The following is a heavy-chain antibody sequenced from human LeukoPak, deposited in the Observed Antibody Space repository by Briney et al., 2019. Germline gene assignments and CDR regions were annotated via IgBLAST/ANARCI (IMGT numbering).Heavy chain of an antibody. CDR1: GYTFSNNW. J-gene: IGHJ5*02. V-gene: IGHV5-51*01. CDR2: IYPGDSDA. Sequence: RGESLKISCKCSGYTFSNNWIGWVRQMPGKGLEWMGIIYPGDSDARYSPSFEGQVTISADKTISTAYLQWSSLRASDSAIYYCARHPYTSSRTSPQCYRWFDPWGQGTLVTVSS. D-gene: IGHD3-16*01. CDR3: ARHPYTSSRTSPQCYRWFDP.